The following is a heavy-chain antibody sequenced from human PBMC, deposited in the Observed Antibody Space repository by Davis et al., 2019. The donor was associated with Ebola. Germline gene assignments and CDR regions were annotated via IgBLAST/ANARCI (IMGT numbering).Heavy chain of an antibody. CDR3: ARTSIVGTTTTASDI. J-gene: IGHJ3*02. V-gene: IGHV1-18*01. CDR1: GYTFKNSA. CDR2: ISAYNGNT. D-gene: IGHD1-26*01. Sequence: ASVKVSCKASGYTFKNSAISWVRQAPGQGLEWMGWISAYNGNTAYAQILQGRVTMTTDTSTGTAYMELRSLRSDDTAVYFCARTSIVGTTTTASDIWGQGTMVPSLQ.